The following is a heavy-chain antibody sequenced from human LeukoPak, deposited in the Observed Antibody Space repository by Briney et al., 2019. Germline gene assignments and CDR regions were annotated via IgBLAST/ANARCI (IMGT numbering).Heavy chain of an antibody. D-gene: IGHD3-9*01. CDR2: INHSGST. Sequence: SETLSLTCTVSGGSISSSSYYWGWIRQPPGKGLEWIGEINHSGSTNYNPSLKSRVTISVDTSKNQFSLKLSSVTAADTAVYYCAREARYFDWLLDDDAFDIWGQGTMVTVSS. CDR3: AREARYFDWLLDDDAFDI. V-gene: IGHV4-39*07. J-gene: IGHJ3*02. CDR1: GGSISSSSYY.